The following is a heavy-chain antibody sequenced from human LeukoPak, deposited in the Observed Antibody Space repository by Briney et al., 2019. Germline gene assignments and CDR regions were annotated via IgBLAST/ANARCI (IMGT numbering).Heavy chain of an antibody. CDR3: VRAAARTFDY. CDR1: GXSVSTNFVA. V-gene: IGHV6-1*01. CDR2: TYYTSKWYY. Sequence: SQTLSLTWAISGXSVSTNFVAWNWVRQSPSRGLEWLGRTYYTSKWYYDYAVSVKSRITINPDTSKNQVSLQLNSVTPEDTAVYYCVRAAARTFDYWGQGTLVTVSS. J-gene: IGHJ4*02. D-gene: IGHD6-6*01.